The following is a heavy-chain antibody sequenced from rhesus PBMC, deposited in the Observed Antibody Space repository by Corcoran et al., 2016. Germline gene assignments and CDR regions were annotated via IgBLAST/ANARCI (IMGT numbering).Heavy chain of an antibody. Sequence: QVQLVQSGAEVKKPGSSVKVSCKASGYTFTDYYMHWVRQAPRQGLEWMGWINPYKGNTKYAQKFQGRVTMTRDTSTSTAYMELSSLRSEDTAVYYCAREETFTMIVVITPRFDYWGQGVLVTVSS. V-gene: IGHV1S2*01. D-gene: IGHD3-28*01. CDR3: AREETFTMIVVITPRFDY. CDR1: GYTFTDYY. J-gene: IGHJ4*01. CDR2: INPYKGNT.